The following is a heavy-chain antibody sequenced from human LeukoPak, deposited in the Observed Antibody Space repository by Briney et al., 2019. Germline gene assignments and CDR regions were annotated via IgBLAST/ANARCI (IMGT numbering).Heavy chain of an antibody. V-gene: IGHV3-23*01. CDR3: AKSSSSGWYVFDY. CDR2: IIGSDSST. CDR1: GFTFSTYA. D-gene: IGHD6-19*01. Sequence: GGSLRLTCAASGFTFSTYAMSWVRQAPGKGLEWVSTIIGSDSSTYYADSVKGRFTISRDNSKNMLYLQMNSLRAEDTAIYYCAKSSSSGWYVFDYWGQGTLVTVSS. J-gene: IGHJ4*02.